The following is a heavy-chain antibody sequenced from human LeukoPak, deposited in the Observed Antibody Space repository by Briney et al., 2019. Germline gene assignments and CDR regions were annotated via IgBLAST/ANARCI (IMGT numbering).Heavy chain of an antibody. CDR2: IWYDGSNK. D-gene: IGHD5-18*01. J-gene: IGHJ4*02. CDR3: VRVTHSSYSYGYGHGDY. CDR1: GXTFSSYG. Sequence: GRSLRLSCAASGXTFSSYGMHWVRQAPGKGLEWVAVIWYDGSNKYYADSVKGRFTISRDNSKNTLYLQMNSLRAEDTAVYYCVRVTHSSYSYGYGHGDYWGQGTLVTVSS. V-gene: IGHV3-33*01.